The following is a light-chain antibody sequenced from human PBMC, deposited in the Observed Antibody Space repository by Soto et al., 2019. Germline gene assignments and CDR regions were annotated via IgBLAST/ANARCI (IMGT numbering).Light chain of an antibody. CDR1: QDISNY. CDR3: QQYDNIPLT. V-gene: IGKV1-33*01. J-gene: IGKJ5*01. CDR2: DAS. Sequence: DIQMTQSPSSLSASVGDRVTITCHASQDISNYLNWYQQKPGKAPKLLIYDASNLETGVPSRFSGSGSGTDFTLNIRSLQPEDIATYYCQQYDNIPLTFGQGTRLEIK.